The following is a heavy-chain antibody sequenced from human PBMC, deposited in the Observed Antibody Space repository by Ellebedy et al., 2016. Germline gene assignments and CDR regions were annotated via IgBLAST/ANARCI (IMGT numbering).Heavy chain of an antibody. V-gene: IGHV3-23*01. Sequence: GGSLRLXCAAAGFTFSSQAMSWVRQAPGKGLEWVSAISGSGGSTYYADSVKGRFTISRDNAKNSLYLQMNSLRAEDTAVYYCARDSYYDSLFDIWGQGTMVTVSS. CDR1: GFTFSSQA. J-gene: IGHJ3*02. CDR2: ISGSGGST. D-gene: IGHD3-22*01. CDR3: ARDSYYDSLFDI.